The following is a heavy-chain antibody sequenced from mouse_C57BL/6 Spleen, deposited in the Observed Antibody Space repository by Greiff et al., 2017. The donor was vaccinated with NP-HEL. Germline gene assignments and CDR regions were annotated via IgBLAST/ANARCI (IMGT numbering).Heavy chain of an antibody. D-gene: IGHD3-2*02. CDR3: ARPSGYKNAMDY. V-gene: IGHV1-19*01. CDR2: INPYNGGT. CDR1: GYTFTDYY. J-gene: IGHJ4*01. Sequence: EVQLQQSGPVLVKPGASVKMSCKASGYTFTDYYMNWVKQSHGKSLEWIGVINPYNGGTSYNQKFKGKATLTVDKSSSTAYMELNSLTSEDSAVYYCARPSGYKNAMDYWGQGTSVTVSS.